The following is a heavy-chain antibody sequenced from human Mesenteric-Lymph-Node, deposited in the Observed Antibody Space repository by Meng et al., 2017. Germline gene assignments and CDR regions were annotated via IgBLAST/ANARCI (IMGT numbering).Heavy chain of an antibody. J-gene: IGHJ6*02. D-gene: IGHD2-8*01. Sequence: GESLKISCAASGFTFSDYYMSWIRQAPGKGLEWVSYISSSGSTIYYADSVKGRFTISRDNAKNSLYLQMNSLRAEDTAVYYCARAPVLMVYAMGTTGGMDVWGQGTTVTVSS. V-gene: IGHV3-11*04. CDR2: ISSSGSTI. CDR1: GFTFSDYY. CDR3: ARAPVLMVYAMGTTGGMDV.